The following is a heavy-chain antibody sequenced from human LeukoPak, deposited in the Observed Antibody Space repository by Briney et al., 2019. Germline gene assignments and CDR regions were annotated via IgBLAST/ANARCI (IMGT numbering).Heavy chain of an antibody. Sequence: PSETLSITCAVYGGSFSGYYWSWIRQPPGNGLEWIGEINHSGSTNYNPSLKSRVTISVDTSKNQFSLKLSSVTAADTAVYYCARLGADRGEDQEYQLWQYGMDVWGQGATVTVSS. J-gene: IGHJ6*02. CDR1: GGSFSGYY. CDR2: INHSGST. CDR3: ARLGADRGEDQEYQLWQYGMDV. D-gene: IGHD2-2*01. V-gene: IGHV4-34*01.